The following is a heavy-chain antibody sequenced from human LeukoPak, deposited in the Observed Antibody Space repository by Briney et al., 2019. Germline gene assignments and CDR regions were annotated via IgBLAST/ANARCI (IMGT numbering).Heavy chain of an antibody. CDR3: AKDSHSGYFDY. V-gene: IGHV3-23*01. CDR2: IGGYDGST. Sequence: NPGGSLRLSCTVSGFSLSSYALSWVRRAPGKGLEWVSGIGGYDGSTYYADSLKGRFTISKDTSKNTLYLQMNSLTAGDTAVYYCAKDSHSGYFDYWGQGTLVTVSS. D-gene: IGHD1-26*01. J-gene: IGHJ4*02. CDR1: GFSLSSYA.